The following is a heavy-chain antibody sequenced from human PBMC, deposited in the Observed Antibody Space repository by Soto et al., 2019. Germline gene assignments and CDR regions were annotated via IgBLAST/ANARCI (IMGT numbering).Heavy chain of an antibody. CDR2: ISSSSSYI. CDR3: ARDGPHYYGSGSYYDYYYYGMDV. D-gene: IGHD3-10*01. V-gene: IGHV3-21*01. Sequence: EVQLVESGGGLVKPGGSLRLSCAASGITFSSYSMNWVRQAPGKGLEWVSSISSSSSYIYYADSVKGRFTISRDNAKNSLYLQMNSLRAEDTAVYYCARDGPHYYGSGSYYDYYYYGMDVWGQGTTVTVSS. CDR1: GITFSSYS. J-gene: IGHJ6*02.